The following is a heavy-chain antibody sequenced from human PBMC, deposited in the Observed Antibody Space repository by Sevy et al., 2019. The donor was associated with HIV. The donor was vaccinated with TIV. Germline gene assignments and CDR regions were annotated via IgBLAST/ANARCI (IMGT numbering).Heavy chain of an antibody. CDR2: ISGSGGST. D-gene: IGHD3-22*01. V-gene: IGHV3-23*01. CDR3: AKVDSSGYYSVSGFDY. Sequence: GESLKISCAASGFTFSSYAMSWVRQAPGKGLEWVSAISGSGGSTYYADSVKGRFTISRDNSKNTLYLQMNSLGAEDTAVYYCAKVDSSGYYSVSGFDYWGQGTLVTVSS. CDR1: GFTFSSYA. J-gene: IGHJ4*02.